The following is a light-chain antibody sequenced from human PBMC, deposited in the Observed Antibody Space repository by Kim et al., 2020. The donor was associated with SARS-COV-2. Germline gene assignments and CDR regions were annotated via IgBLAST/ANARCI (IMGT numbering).Light chain of an antibody. J-gene: IGLJ2*01. CDR1: SSNIGSNT. CDR2: SNN. CDR3: AAWDDSLNGL. V-gene: IGLV1-44*01. Sequence: PGQRVTISCSGSSSNIGSNTVNWYQQLPGTAPKLLIYSNNQRPSGLPDRFSGSKSGTSASLAISGLQSEDEADYYCAAWDDSLNGLFGGGTQLTVL.